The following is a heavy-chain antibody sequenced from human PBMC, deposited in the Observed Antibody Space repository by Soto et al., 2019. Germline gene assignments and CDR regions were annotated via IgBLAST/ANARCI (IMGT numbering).Heavy chain of an antibody. CDR3: TRIDCSSTSCYLMDV. V-gene: IGHV3-73*01. D-gene: IGHD2-2*01. CDR1: GFTFSGSA. Sequence: GGSLRLSCAASGFTFSGSAMHWVRQASGKGLEWVGRIRSKANSYATAYAGSVKGRFTISRDDSKNTAYLQMNSLKTEDTAVYYCTRIDCSSTSCYLMDVWGQGTTVTVSS. J-gene: IGHJ6*02. CDR2: IRSKANSYAT.